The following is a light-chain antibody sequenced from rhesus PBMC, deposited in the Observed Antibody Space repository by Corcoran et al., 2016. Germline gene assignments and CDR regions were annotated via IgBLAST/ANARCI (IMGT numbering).Light chain of an antibody. J-gene: IGKJ1*01. CDR1: QSISSW. CDR3: QQYSSSPPT. CDR2: KAS. Sequence: DIQMTQSPSSLSASVGDTVTITCRASQSISSWLAWYQQKPGKAPKVLSFKASSLQSGVPSRFSGSGSRTVFTLTISSLQSEDFATYYCQQYSSSPPTFGQGTKVEIK. V-gene: IGKV1-22*01.